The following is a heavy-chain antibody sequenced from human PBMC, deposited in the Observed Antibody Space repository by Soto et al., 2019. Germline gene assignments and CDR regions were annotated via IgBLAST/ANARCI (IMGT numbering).Heavy chain of an antibody. Sequence: QIQLVQSGPEVQQPGASVKVSCKASGYSFTSYGISWVRQAPGQGLEWVGWISAYNGNTNYAQSLQGRVTMTTDTSTNTAYMELKSLRSDDTAVYYCARDPPITGSLRGTPLIHVWGQGTTVTVSS. V-gene: IGHV1-18*04. CDR3: ARDPPITGSLRGTPLIHV. CDR2: ISAYNGNT. CDR1: GYSFTSYG. J-gene: IGHJ6*02. D-gene: IGHD1-20*01.